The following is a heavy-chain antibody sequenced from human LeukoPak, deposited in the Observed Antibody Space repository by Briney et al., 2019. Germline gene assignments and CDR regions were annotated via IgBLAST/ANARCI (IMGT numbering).Heavy chain of an antibody. CDR2: INSAGSST. J-gene: IGHJ6*02. D-gene: IGHD3-3*01. CDR1: GFTFSSYW. Sequence: PGGSLRLSCAACGFTFSSYWMHWVRQAPGKGLVWVSRINSAGSSTSYADSVKGRFTISRDNAKNTLYLQMNSLRAEDTAVYYCARGSPDYDFWSGYWALYGMDVWGQGTTVTVSS. CDR3: ARGSPDYDFWSGYWALYGMDV. V-gene: IGHV3-74*01.